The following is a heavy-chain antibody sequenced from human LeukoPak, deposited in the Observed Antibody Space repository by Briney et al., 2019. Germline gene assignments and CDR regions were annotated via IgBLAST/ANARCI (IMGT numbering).Heavy chain of an antibody. J-gene: IGHJ6*03. CDR3: ARDYYGSYYYYYYMDV. V-gene: IGHV3-11*04. Sequence: GGSLRLSCAASGFTFSDYYMSLIRQAPGKGLEWVSYISSSGSTIYYADSVKGRFTISRDNAKNSLYLQMNSLRAEDTAVYYCARDYYGSYYYYYYMDVWGKGTTVTVSS. CDR2: ISSSGSTI. D-gene: IGHD3-10*01. CDR1: GFTFSDYY.